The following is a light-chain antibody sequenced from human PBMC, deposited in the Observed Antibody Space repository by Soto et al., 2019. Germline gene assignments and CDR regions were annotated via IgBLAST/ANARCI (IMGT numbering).Light chain of an antibody. J-gene: IGLJ3*02. CDR3: ATWDDTLNGRV. Sequence: QSVLTQPPSASGTPGQRVTISCSGSNSNIGSNTVNWYQQFPGAAPKLLVYSSNLRPSGVPDRFSGSKSGTSASLAISGLQSGDEADYYCATWDDTLNGRVFGGGTKLTVL. V-gene: IGLV1-44*01. CDR2: SSN. CDR1: NSNIGSNT.